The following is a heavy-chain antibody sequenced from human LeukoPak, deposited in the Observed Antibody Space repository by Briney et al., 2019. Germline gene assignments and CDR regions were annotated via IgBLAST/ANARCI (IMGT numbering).Heavy chain of an antibody. CDR3: AKSSWDRFDAFDI. CDR2: ISGSGGST. J-gene: IGHJ3*02. Sequence: PGGSLRLPCAASGFTFSSYAMSWVRQAPGKGLEWVSAISGSGGSTYYADSVKGRFTISRDNSKNTLYLQMNSLRAEDTAVYYCAKSSWDRFDAFDIWGQGTMVTVSS. D-gene: IGHD2-2*01. CDR1: GFTFSSYA. V-gene: IGHV3-23*01.